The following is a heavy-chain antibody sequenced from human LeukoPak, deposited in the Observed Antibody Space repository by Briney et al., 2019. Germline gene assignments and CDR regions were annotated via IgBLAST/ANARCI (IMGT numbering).Heavy chain of an antibody. V-gene: IGHV1-2*02. Sequence: ASVTVSCTASGNTITGYYIHWVRQAPGQGLEWMGWIYPNTGGTNYAQKLQGRVTMTSDTSISTAYLELSRLRSDDTAVYYCARGGYHLLWGDYWGQGTLVTVSS. J-gene: IGHJ4*02. CDR1: GNTITGYY. CDR2: IYPNTGGT. CDR3: ARGGYHLLWGDY. D-gene: IGHD2-2*01.